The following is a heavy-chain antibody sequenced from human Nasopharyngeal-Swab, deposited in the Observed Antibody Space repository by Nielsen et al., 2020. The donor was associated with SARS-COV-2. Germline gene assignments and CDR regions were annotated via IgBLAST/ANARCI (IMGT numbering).Heavy chain of an antibody. V-gene: IGHV3-74*01. D-gene: IGHD1-26*01. J-gene: IGHJ3*02. Sequence: GESLKISCAASGFTFTSYAMSWVRQAPGKGLEWVSRIKSDGSSTNYADSVKGRFTISRDNAKNTLYLQMNSLRAEDTAVYYCARSILSGSYYYAFDIWGQGTMVTVSS. CDR3: ARSILSGSYYYAFDI. CDR2: IKSDGSST. CDR1: GFTFTSYA.